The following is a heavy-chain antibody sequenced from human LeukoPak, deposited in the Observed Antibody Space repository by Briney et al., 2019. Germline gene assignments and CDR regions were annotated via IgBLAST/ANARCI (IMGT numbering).Heavy chain of an antibody. CDR3: AKQRDSSYPWGAFDI. V-gene: IGHV3-48*04. CDR2: FSSKRGTI. D-gene: IGHD6-13*01. J-gene: IGHJ3*02. CDR1: GFTFSDYR. Sequence: GGSLRLSCEASGFTFSDYRMNWVRQAPGKGREGVSYFSSKRGTIYYADSVKGRFTISRDDAKNSLFLQMNSLRAEDTAVYYCAKQRDSSYPWGAFDIWGQGTMVTVSS.